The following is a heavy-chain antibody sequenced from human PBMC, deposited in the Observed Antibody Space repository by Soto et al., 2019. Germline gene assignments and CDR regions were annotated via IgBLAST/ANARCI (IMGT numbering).Heavy chain of an antibody. CDR1: GGSFSVYY. CDR3: ARVSGIYYYGMDV. J-gene: IGHJ6*02. Sequence: SETLSLTCAVYGGSFSVYYWSWIRQPPGKGLEWIGEINHSGSTNYNPSLKSRVTISVDTSKNQFSLTLSSVTAADTAVYYCARVSGIYYYGMDVWGQGTTVT. V-gene: IGHV4-34*01. D-gene: IGHD3-10*01. CDR2: INHSGST.